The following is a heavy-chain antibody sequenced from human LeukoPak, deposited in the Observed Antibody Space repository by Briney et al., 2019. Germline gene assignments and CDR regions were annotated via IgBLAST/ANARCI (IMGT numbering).Heavy chain of an antibody. CDR3: ARDGVSGVCNY. CDR2: ISTYNGNT. D-gene: IGHD3-3*01. Sequence: ASVKVSCKASGYTLINNWMHWVRQAPGQGLEWMGWISTYNGNTNYAQKLQGRVTMSTDTSTSTAYMELRSLRSDDTTVYYCARDGVSGVCNYWGQGTLVPVSS. J-gene: IGHJ4*02. CDR1: GYTLINNW. V-gene: IGHV1-18*01.